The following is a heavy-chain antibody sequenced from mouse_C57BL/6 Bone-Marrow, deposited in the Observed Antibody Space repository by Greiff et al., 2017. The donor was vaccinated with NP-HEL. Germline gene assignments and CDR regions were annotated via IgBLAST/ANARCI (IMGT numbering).Heavy chain of an antibody. D-gene: IGHD1-1*01. Sequence: VQLQQPGAELVKPGASVKLSCKASGYTFTSYWMHWVTQRPGQGLEWIGMIHPNSGSTNYNEKFKSKATLTVDKSSSTAYMQLSSLTSEDSAVYYCARCYGSSYVYWGQGTTLTVSS. CDR1: GYTFTSYW. J-gene: IGHJ2*01. V-gene: IGHV1-64*01. CDR2: IHPNSGST. CDR3: ARCYGSSYVY.